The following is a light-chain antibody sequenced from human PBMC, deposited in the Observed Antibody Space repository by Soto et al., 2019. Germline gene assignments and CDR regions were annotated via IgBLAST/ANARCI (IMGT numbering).Light chain of an antibody. CDR1: SSDVGGYTY. J-gene: IGLJ3*02. CDR3: QSFDSSLSGSVV. V-gene: IGLV2-11*01. CDR2: DVS. Sequence: QSALTQPRSVSGSPGQSVTLSCTGTSSDVGGYTYVSWYQQHPGEAPKLLIYDVSKRPSGVPDRFSGSKSGNTASLTISGLQAEDEADYYCQSFDSSLSGSVVFGGGTKLTVL.